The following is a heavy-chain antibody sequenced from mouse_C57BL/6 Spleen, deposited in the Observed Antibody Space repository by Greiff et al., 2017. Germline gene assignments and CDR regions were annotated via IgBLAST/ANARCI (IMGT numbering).Heavy chain of an antibody. Sequence: VQLQQPGAELVKPGASVKMSCKASGYTFTSYWITWVKQRPGQGLEWIGDIYPGSGSTNYNEKFKSKATLTVDTSSSTAYMQLISLTSEDSAVYYCARRDYDYDEDYWGQGTTLTVSS. V-gene: IGHV1-55*01. J-gene: IGHJ2*01. CDR2: IYPGSGST. CDR1: GYTFTSYW. D-gene: IGHD2-4*01. CDR3: ARRDYDYDEDY.